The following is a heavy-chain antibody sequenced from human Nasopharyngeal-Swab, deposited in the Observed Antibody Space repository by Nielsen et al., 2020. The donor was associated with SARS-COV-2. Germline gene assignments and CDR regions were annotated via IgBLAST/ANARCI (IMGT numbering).Heavy chain of an antibody. Sequence: WIRQRPGKGLEWIWSIYYSGSTYYNPSLKSRVTISVDTSKNKFSLKLSTVTAADTAVYYCARRPNCSSTSCSYYYYYMDVWGKGTTVTVSS. D-gene: IGHD2-2*01. CDR3: ARRPNCSSTSCSYYYYYMDV. V-gene: IGHV4-39*01. CDR2: IYYSGST. J-gene: IGHJ6*03.